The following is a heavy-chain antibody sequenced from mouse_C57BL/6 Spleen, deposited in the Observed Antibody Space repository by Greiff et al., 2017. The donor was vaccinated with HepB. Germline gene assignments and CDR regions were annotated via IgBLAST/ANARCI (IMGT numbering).Heavy chain of an antibody. D-gene: IGHD2-5*01. V-gene: IGHV10-1*01. Sequence: DVKLVESGGGLVQPKGSLKLSCAASGFSFNTYAMNWVRQAPGKGLEWVARIRSKSNNYATYYADSVKDRFTISRDDSGSMLYLQMNNLKTEDTAMYYCVRQGGYSNDFDYWGQGTTLTVSS. CDR3: VRQGGYSNDFDY. CDR1: GFSFNTYA. CDR2: IRSKSNNYAT. J-gene: IGHJ2*01.